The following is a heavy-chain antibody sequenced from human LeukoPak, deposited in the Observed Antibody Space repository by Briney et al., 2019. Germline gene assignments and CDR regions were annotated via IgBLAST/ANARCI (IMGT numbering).Heavy chain of an antibody. D-gene: IGHD6-13*01. CDR1: GFAFTDYD. J-gene: IGHJ4*02. CDR2: VYSAGST. V-gene: IGHV3-66*04. Sequence: GGSLRLSCAASGFAFTDYDMHWVRQATGGGLEWVSVVYSAGSTYYADSVKGRFTISRDNSKNTLYLQMNSLRAEDTAVYYCARHIPGYSSSLGYWGQGTLVTVSS. CDR3: ARHIPGYSSSLGY.